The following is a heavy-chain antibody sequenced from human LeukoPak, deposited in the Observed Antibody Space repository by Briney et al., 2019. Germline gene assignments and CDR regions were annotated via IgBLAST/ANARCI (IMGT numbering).Heavy chain of an antibody. V-gene: IGHV4-59*01. J-gene: IGHJ3*02. D-gene: IGHD5-24*01. CDR3: ARATLRRWLHSDAFDI. CDR1: GGSISSYY. CDR2: IYYSGST. Sequence: PSETLSLTCTVSGGSISSYYWSWIRQPPGKGLEWIGYIYYSGSTNYNPSLKSRVTISVDTSKNQFSLKLSSVTAADTAVYYCARATLRRWLHSDAFDIWGQGTMVTVSS.